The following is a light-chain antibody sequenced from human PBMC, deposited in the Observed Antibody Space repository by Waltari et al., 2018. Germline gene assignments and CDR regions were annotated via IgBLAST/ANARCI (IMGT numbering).Light chain of an antibody. Sequence: QSALTQPRSVSGSPGQSVTISCTGTTGDVGGYKYVSWYQQHPGKAPKLMIYDVSERPSGVPDRFSGSKSGNTASLTISGLQADDEADYYCSSYVGSQTVVFGGGTKLTVL. CDR3: SSYVGSQTVV. CDR1: TGDVGGYKY. CDR2: DVS. J-gene: IGLJ2*01. V-gene: IGLV2-11*01.